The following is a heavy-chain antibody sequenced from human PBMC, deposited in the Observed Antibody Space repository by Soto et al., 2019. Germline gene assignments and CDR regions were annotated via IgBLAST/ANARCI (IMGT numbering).Heavy chain of an antibody. CDR2: ISGSGSSK. CDR1: GFTFSSYA. V-gene: IGHV3-23*01. J-gene: IGHJ1*01. Sequence: GGSLRLSCAASGFTFSSYAMSWVRQAPGKGLEWVSAISGSGSSKYYADSVKGRFTISRDNSKNTLYLQMNSLRAEDTAVYYCAKDRSTTVPQGYFQHWGQGTLVTVSS. D-gene: IGHD4-17*01. CDR3: AKDRSTTVPQGYFQH.